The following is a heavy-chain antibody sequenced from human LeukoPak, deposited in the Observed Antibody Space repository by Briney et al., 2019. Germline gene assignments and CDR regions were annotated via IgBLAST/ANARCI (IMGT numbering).Heavy chain of an antibody. V-gene: IGHV4-34*01. CDR1: GGSFSGYY. Sequence: PSETLSLTCAVSGGSFSGYYWTWIRQPPGKGLEWIGEINHSGSANYNPSLTSPVTLSLDTSKSQFSLNLSSVTAADTAVYYCARGQGTVTTHWGQGTLVTVSS. J-gene: IGHJ4*02. D-gene: IGHD4-17*01. CDR2: INHSGSA. CDR3: ARGQGTVTTH.